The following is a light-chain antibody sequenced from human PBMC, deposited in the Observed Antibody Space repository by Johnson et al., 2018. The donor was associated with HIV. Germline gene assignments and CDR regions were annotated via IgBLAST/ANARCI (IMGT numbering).Light chain of an antibody. CDR2: ENK. CDR1: SSNIGNNY. J-gene: IGLJ1*01. CDR3: GTWDNNLGVCYV. Sequence: QSVLTQPPSVSAAPGQKVTISCSGSSSNIGNNYVSWYQKLPGTAPKLIIYENKKRPSGIPDRFSGSKSGTSATLGITGLQTGDEADYYCGTWDNNLGVCYVSGSRTKLTVL. V-gene: IGLV1-51*01.